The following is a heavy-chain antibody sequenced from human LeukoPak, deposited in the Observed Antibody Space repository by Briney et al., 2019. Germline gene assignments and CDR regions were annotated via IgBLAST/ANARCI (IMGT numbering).Heavy chain of an antibody. Sequence: PSETLSLTCTVSGGSISSYYWSWIRQPAGKGLEWIGRIYTSGSTNYNPSLKSRVTISVDTSKNQFSLKLSSVTAADTAVYYCARVPYYYDSSGYYDYFDYWGQGTLVTISS. CDR3: ARVPYYYDSSGYYDYFDY. V-gene: IGHV4-4*07. D-gene: IGHD3-22*01. CDR2: IYTSGST. J-gene: IGHJ4*02. CDR1: GGSISSYY.